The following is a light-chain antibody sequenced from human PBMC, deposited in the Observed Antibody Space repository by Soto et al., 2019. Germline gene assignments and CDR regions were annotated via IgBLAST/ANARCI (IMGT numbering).Light chain of an antibody. CDR1: SSDVGGYNY. V-gene: IGLV2-14*01. J-gene: IGLJ1*01. CDR2: DVS. Sequence: QSALTQPASVSGSPGQSITISCTGTSSDVGGYNYVSWYQQHPGKAPKLMIYDVSNPPSGVSNRLSGSKSGNTASLTISGLQAEDEADDYCSSYTSSSTPYVFGTGTKLTVL. CDR3: SSYTSSSTPYV.